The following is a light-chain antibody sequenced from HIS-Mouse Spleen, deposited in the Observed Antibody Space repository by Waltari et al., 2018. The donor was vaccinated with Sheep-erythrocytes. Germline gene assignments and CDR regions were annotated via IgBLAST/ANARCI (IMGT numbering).Light chain of an antibody. CDR3: QQLNSYPHT. V-gene: IGKV1-9*01. CDR2: AAS. CDR1: QGISSY. J-gene: IGKJ2*01. Sequence: DIQLTQSPSFLSASVGDRVTSTCRARQGISSYLAWYQQKPVKAPKLLIYAASTLQSGVPSRFSGSGSGTEFTLTISSLQPEDFATYYCQQLNSYPHTFGQGTKLEIK.